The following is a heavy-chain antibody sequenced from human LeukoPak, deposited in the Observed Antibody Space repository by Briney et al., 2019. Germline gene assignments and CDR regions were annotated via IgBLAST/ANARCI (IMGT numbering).Heavy chain of an antibody. CDR2: ISISSRYI. V-gene: IGHV3-21*01. J-gene: IGHJ4*02. CDR3: ASAGYYERSGYTYYFPY. D-gene: IGHD3-22*01. CDR1: GLTFSSYS. Sequence: GGSLRLSCAASGLTFSSYSMNWVRQAPGKGLEWVSYISISSRYIYYADSLKGRFTISRDNAKSSLYLHMSSLRADDTAVYYCASAGYYERSGYTYYFPYWGQGTVVTVSS.